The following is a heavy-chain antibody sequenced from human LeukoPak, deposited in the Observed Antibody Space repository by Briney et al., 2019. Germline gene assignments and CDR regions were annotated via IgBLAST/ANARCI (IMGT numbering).Heavy chain of an antibody. CDR2: IYYSGST. V-gene: IGHV4-59*08. D-gene: IGHD6-19*01. CDR1: GGSMSPYH. J-gene: IGHJ4*02. Sequence: SETLSLTCTVSGGSMSPYHWGWIRQPPGKGLEWTGYIYYSGSTNYNPSLKSRVTISVDTSKNQSSLKLSSVTAADTAIYYCARAVSGRFDYWGQGTLVTVSS. CDR3: ARAVSGRFDY.